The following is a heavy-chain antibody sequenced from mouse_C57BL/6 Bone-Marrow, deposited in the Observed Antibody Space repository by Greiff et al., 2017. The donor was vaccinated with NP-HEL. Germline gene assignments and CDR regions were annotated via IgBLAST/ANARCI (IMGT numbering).Heavy chain of an antibody. CDR3: ARDAMITTAMDY. CDR2: SRNKANDYTT. V-gene: IGHV7-1*01. D-gene: IGHD2-4*01. CDR1: GFTFSDFY. J-gene: IGHJ4*01. Sequence: EVQLVESGGGLVQSGRSLRLSCATSGFTFSDFYMEWVRQAPGKGLEWIAASRNKANDYTTEYSASVKGRFIVSRDTSQSILYLQMNALRAEDTAIYYCARDAMITTAMDYWGQGTSVTVSS.